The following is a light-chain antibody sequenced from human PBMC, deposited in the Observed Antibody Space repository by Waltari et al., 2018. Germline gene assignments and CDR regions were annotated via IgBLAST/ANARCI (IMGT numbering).Light chain of an antibody. Sequence: IQLTQSPSSLSASVGDRVTITCRASQGISSYLAWYQQKPGKAPKLLIYAAPTLQSGVPSRFSGSGSGTDFTLTISSLQPEDFATYYCQQLIFTFGPGTKVDIK. CDR3: QQLIFT. CDR1: QGISSY. J-gene: IGKJ3*01. CDR2: AAP. V-gene: IGKV1-9*01.